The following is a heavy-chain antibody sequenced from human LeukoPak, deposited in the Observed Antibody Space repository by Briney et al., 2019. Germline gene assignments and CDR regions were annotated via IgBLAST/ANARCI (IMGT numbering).Heavy chain of an antibody. Sequence: GESLQISCKGSGYSFTSYWIGWVRQLPGKGLEWMGIIYPGDSDTRYSPSFQGQVTISADKSISTAYLQWSSLKASDTAMYYCARSPIFYDSTDDAFDIWGQGTMVTVSS. D-gene: IGHD3-22*01. CDR1: GYSFTSYW. CDR2: IYPGDSDT. CDR3: ARSPIFYDSTDDAFDI. V-gene: IGHV5-51*01. J-gene: IGHJ3*02.